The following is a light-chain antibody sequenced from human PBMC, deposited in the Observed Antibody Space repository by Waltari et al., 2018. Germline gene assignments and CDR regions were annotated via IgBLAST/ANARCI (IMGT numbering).Light chain of an antibody. Sequence: HSALTPPASVSGSPGQSITISCPGTSSDIGGYDYVPWYQQHPGKAPKLMIYDVSKRPSGVSNRFSASKSGDTASLTISGLQTEDEADYYCSSYTSISTSVIFGGGTKVTVL. V-gene: IGLV2-14*03. J-gene: IGLJ2*01. CDR1: SSDIGGYDY. CDR2: DVS. CDR3: SSYTSISTSVI.